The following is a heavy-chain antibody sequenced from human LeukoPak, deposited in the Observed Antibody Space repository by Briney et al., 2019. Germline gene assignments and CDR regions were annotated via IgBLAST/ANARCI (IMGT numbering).Heavy chain of an antibody. D-gene: IGHD3-22*01. CDR3: ARDRRFYDSTAYYFDY. CDR2: IYSGGAT. J-gene: IGHJ4*02. CDR1: GFTVSSNF. V-gene: IGHV3-66*01. Sequence: GGSLRLSCAASGFTVSSNFMSWVRQAPGKGLEWVSVIYSGGATFYADSVKGRFTISRDNSENALYLQMNDLRAEDTAVYYCARDRRFYDSTAYYFDYWGQGTLVTVSP.